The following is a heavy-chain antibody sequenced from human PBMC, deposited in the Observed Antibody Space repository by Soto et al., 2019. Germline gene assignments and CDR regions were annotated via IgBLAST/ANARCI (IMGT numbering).Heavy chain of an antibody. J-gene: IGHJ6*03. CDR2: MNPNSGNT. CDR3: ARSLGYCTDGVCYTQEYYMDV. D-gene: IGHD2-8*01. CDR1: GYTFTSYD. Sequence: ASVKVSCKASGYTFTSYDINWVRQATGQGLEWMGWMNPNSGNTAYAQKFQGRVTMTRNTSISTAYMELSSLRSEDTAVYYCARSLGYCTDGVCYTQEYYMDVWGKGTTVTVSS. V-gene: IGHV1-8*01.